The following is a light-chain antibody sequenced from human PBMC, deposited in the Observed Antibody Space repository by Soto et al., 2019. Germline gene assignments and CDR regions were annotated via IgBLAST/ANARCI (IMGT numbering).Light chain of an antibody. V-gene: IGKV1-5*01. CDR3: QQYNSYSP. CDR1: QSISSW. J-gene: IGKJ5*01. Sequence: DIQMTQSPSTLSASVGDRVTITCRASQSISSWLAWYQQKPGKAPKLLIYDASSLESGVPSRFSGGGSGTEFTLTISSLQPDDFATYYCQQYNSYSPFGQGTRLEIK. CDR2: DAS.